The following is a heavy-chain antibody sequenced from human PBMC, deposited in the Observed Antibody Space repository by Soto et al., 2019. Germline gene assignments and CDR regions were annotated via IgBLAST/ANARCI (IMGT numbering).Heavy chain of an antibody. J-gene: IGHJ4*02. CDR3: ARPLNDVVPFDY. CDR1: GGSISSGDYY. V-gene: IGHV4-30-4*01. D-gene: IGHD2-15*01. Sequence: QVQLQESGPGLVKPSQTLSLTCTVSGGSISSGDYYWSWIRQPPGKGLEWIGYIYYSGSTYYNPSLTSRVTRSVDASRSQVTRKLSSVTAAATAVYYCARPLNDVVPFDYWGQGTLVTVSS. CDR2: IYYSGST.